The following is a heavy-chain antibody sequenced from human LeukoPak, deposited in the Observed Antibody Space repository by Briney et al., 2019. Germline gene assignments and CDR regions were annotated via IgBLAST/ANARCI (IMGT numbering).Heavy chain of an antibody. CDR2: ISWNSGSI. J-gene: IGHJ4*02. D-gene: IGHD5-18*01. V-gene: IGHV3-9*01. Sequence: GGSLRLSCAASGLTFDDYAMHWVRQAPGKGLEWVSGISWNSGSIGYADSVKGRFTISRDNAKNSLYLQMNSLRAEDTALYYCAKDVYSYGRFFDYWGQGTLVTVSS. CDR3: AKDVYSYGRFFDY. CDR1: GLTFDDYA.